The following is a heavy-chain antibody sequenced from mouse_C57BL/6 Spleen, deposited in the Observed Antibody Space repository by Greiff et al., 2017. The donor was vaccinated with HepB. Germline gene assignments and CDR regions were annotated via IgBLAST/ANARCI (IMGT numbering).Heavy chain of an antibody. CDR1: GYSITSGYY. CDR2: ISYDGSN. CDR3: AREGDYDEFYFDY. V-gene: IGHV3-6*01. D-gene: IGHD2-4*01. J-gene: IGHJ2*01. Sequence: VQLKESGPGLVKPSQSLSLTCSVTGYSITSGYYWNWIRQFPGNKLEWMGYISYDGSNNYNPSLKNRISITRDTSKNQFFLKLNSVTTEDTATYYCAREGDYDEFYFDYWGQGTTLTVSS.